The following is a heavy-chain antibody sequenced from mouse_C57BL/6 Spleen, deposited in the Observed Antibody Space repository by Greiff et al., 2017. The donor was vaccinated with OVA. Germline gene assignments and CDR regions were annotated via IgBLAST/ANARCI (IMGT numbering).Heavy chain of an antibody. CDR1: GYAFTNYL. CDR2: INPGSGGT. V-gene: IGHV1-54*01. J-gene: IGHJ2*01. D-gene: IGHD1-1*01. CDR3: ARDYSGSRYGYLDY. Sequence: QVQLQQSGAELVRPGTSVKVSCKASGYAFTNYLIEWVKQRPGQGLEWIGMINPGSGGTNYNQKFKGKATLTVDKSSSTAYMQLSSLTSEDSAVYYCARDYSGSRYGYLDYWGQGTTLTVSS.